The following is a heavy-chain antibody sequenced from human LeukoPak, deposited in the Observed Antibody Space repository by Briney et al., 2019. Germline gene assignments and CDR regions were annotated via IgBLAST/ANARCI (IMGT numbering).Heavy chain of an antibody. CDR1: GGSISSGSYY. J-gene: IGHJ4*02. CDR2: IYYTGGT. CDR3: ARQYDY. V-gene: IGHV4-39*01. Sequence: SSETLSLTCTVSGGSISSGSYYWGCIRQPPGKGLEWIRSIYYTGGTYYNPSLKSRVTISVDTSKNQFSLKLTSVTAADTGVYFCARQYDYWGQGTLVTVSS.